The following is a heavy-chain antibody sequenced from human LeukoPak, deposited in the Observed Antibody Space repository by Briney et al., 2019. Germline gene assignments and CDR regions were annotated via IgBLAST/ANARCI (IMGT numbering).Heavy chain of an antibody. V-gene: IGHV3-23*01. Sequence: GGSLRLSCAASGFTFNNYAMSWVRQAPGRGLEWVSGISDNGGGTYYGDSVKGRFTISRDNSKNMLYLQMNGLRAEDTALYYCAKERSTVGTPLFDNWGQGILVTVSS. D-gene: IGHD2-15*01. J-gene: IGHJ4*02. CDR3: AKERSTVGTPLFDN. CDR2: ISDNGGGT. CDR1: GFTFNNYA.